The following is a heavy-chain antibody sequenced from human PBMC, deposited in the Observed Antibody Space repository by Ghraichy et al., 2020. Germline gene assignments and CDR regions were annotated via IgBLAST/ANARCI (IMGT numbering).Heavy chain of an antibody. Sequence: GGSLRLSCAASGFTVSSNYMSWVRQAPGKGLEWVSVIYSGGSTYYADSVKGRFTISRDNSKNTLYLQMNSLRAEDTAVYYCARSRATEYSSSSEDAFDIWGQGTMVTVSS. CDR1: GFTVSSNY. V-gene: IGHV3-53*01. D-gene: IGHD6-6*01. CDR3: ARSRATEYSSSSEDAFDI. CDR2: IYSGGST. J-gene: IGHJ3*02.